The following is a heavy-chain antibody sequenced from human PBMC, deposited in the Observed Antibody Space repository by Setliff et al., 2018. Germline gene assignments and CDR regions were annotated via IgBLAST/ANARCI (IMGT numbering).Heavy chain of an antibody. D-gene: IGHD4-17*01. Sequence: PGESLKISCKGSGYSFTNYWISWVRQMPGKGLEWMGRIDPSDSYTNFSPSFQGHVTISPTLQMNSLRVEDTAVYYCSRDLQGSGDYVVDYWGQGTLVTVSS. CDR1: GYSFTNYW. V-gene: IGHV5-10-1*01. J-gene: IGHJ4*02. CDR2: IDPSDSYT. CDR3: GDYVVDY.